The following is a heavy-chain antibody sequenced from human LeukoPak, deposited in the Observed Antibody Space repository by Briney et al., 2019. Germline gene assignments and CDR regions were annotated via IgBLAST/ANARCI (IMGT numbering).Heavy chain of an antibody. CDR3: AKDASRFCSGGSCYSAFDY. D-gene: IGHD2-15*01. J-gene: IGHJ4*02. Sequence: TGGSLRLSCAASGFTFSSYAMSWVRQAPGKGLEWVSAISGSGGSTYYADSVKGRFTISRDNSKNTLYLQMNSLRAEDTAVYYCAKDASRFCSGGSCYSAFDYWGQGTLVTVSS. V-gene: IGHV3-23*01. CDR2: ISGSGGST. CDR1: GFTFSSYA.